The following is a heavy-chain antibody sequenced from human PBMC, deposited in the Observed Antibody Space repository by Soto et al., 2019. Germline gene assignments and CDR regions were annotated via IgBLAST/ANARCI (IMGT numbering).Heavy chain of an antibody. CDR1: GGSTSSGGYS. Sequence: SETLSLTCAVSGGSTSSGGYSWRWIRPPPGKGLEWIGYIYHSGSTYYNPSLKSRVTISVDRSKNQFSLKLSSVTAADTALYYCAKDRGSPIFGVVDVLKFYYQDMDVWGHGTTVTVSS. CDR2: IYHSGST. CDR3: AKDRGSPIFGVVDVLKFYYQDMDV. J-gene: IGHJ6*02. D-gene: IGHD3-3*01. V-gene: IGHV4-30-2*01.